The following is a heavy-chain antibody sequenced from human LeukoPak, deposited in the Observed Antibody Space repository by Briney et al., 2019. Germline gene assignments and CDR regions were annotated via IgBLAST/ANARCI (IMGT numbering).Heavy chain of an antibody. CDR3: ARDGDRYDSSGYYGAFDI. Sequence: ASVTVSRKASGYTFTSYGISWVRQAPGQGLEWMGWISAYNGNTNYAQKLQSRVTMTTDTSTSTAYMELRSLRSDDTAVYYCARDGDRYDSSGYYGAFDIWGQGTMVTVSS. CDR2: ISAYNGNT. J-gene: IGHJ3*02. D-gene: IGHD3-22*01. CDR1: GYTFTSYG. V-gene: IGHV1-18*01.